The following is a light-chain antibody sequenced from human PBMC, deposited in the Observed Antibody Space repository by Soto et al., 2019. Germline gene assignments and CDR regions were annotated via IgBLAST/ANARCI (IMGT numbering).Light chain of an antibody. CDR3: QQRSNWPPVT. J-gene: IGKJ4*01. Sequence: EIVFTQSPATLSLSPGERATLSCRASQSVGYHLAWYQQKPGQATRLIIYDASNRATGIPARFRGSGSGTDFTLALCSLEPEDFAVYYCQQRSNWPPVTFGGGTKVDIK. V-gene: IGKV3-11*01. CDR1: QSVGYH. CDR2: DAS.